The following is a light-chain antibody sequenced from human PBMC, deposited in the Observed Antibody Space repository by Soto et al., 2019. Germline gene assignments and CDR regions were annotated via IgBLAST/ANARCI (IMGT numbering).Light chain of an antibody. CDR2: GAS. Sequence: ENVLTQSPGTLSFSPGERATLSCRASQSVSSSYLAWYQQKPDQAPRLLIYGASSRATGIPDRFSGSGSGTEFTLTISRLEPEDFAVYYCQQYCSSPPGYTFGQGTKLEIK. CDR3: QQYCSSPPGYT. CDR1: QSVSSSY. V-gene: IGKV3-20*01. J-gene: IGKJ2*01.